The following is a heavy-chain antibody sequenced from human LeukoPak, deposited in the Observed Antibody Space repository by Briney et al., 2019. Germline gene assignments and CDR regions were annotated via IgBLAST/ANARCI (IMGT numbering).Heavy chain of an antibody. V-gene: IGHV4-34*01. CDR2: INHSGSN. D-gene: IGHD3-3*01. Sequence: SETLSLTCAVYGVSFSGYYWSWLRQPPGKGLEWLGEINHSGSNNYNPSLKSRVTISVDTSKNQFSLKLSSVTAADTAVYYCARGRLRFLEWKSPLGVYFDYWGQGTLVTVSS. J-gene: IGHJ4*02. CDR1: GVSFSGYY. CDR3: ARGRLRFLEWKSPLGVYFDY.